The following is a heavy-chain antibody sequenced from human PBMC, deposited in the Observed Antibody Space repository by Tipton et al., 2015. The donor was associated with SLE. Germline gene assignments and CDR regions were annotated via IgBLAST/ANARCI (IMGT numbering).Heavy chain of an antibody. CDR3: AGTYSSGWSDAFDI. CDR2: INHSGST. D-gene: IGHD6-19*01. V-gene: IGHV4-34*01. J-gene: IGHJ3*02. Sequence: TLSLTCAVYGGSFSGYYWSWIRQSPGKGLEWIGEINHSGSTNYNPSLKSRVTISVDTSKNQFSLKLSSVTAADTAVYYCAGTYSSGWSDAFDIWGQGTMVTVSS. CDR1: GGSFSGYY.